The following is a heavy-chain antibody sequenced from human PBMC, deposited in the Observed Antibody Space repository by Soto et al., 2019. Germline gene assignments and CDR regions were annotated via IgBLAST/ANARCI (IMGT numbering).Heavy chain of an antibody. D-gene: IGHD3-22*01. CDR3: ARMAVAGTYYYDSSSLFFDY. J-gene: IGHJ4*02. Sequence: ASVKVSCKASGYTFTGYYMHWVRQAPGQGLEWMGWINPNSGGTNYAQKFQGRVTMTRDTSISTAYMELSRLRSDDTAVYYCARMAVAGTYYYDSSSLFFDYWGQGTLVTVSS. CDR1: GYTFTGYY. CDR2: INPNSGGT. V-gene: IGHV1-2*02.